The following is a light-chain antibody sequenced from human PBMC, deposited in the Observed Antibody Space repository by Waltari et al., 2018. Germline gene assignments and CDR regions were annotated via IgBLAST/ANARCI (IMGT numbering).Light chain of an antibody. J-gene: IGKJ1*01. CDR3: QHYVRLPAT. CDR2: AAS. V-gene: IGKV3-20*01. Sequence: ESVFTHSTGPLSLAPGERATLLCRASQSVSSTLAWYQQKPGQAPSLLIYAASTRATGIPDRFSGSGSGTDFSLTISRLEPEDFAVYYCQHYVRLPATFGQGTKVEIK. CDR1: QSVSST.